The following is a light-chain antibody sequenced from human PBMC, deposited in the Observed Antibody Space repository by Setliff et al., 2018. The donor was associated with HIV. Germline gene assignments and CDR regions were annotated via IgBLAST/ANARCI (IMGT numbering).Light chain of an antibody. CDR1: SSDVGAYKY. Sequence: QSALTQPASVSGSPGQSITISCTGTSSDVGAYKYVSWYQHYPGKAPKLMIYESSNRPSGVSTRFSGSKSGNTASLTISGLQPEDEAEYYCSSYTSSDTLVFGGGTKVT. V-gene: IGLV2-14*01. CDR3: SSYTSSDTLV. J-gene: IGLJ3*02. CDR2: ESS.